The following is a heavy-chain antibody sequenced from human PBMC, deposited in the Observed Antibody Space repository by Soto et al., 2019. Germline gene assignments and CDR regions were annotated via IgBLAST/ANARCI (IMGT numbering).Heavy chain of an antibody. V-gene: IGHV3-7*03. D-gene: IGHD2-15*01. CDR2: IKEDATEK. J-gene: IGHJ6*02. CDR3: ARDGVQVVASSSNLYYGMDV. Sequence: GGSLRLSCAASGFTFTSYWMTWVRQAPGKGLEWVANIKEDATEKYYLDSVKGRFTISRDNAKNSLHLQMSSLRAEDTAVYYCARDGVQVVASSSNLYYGMDVWGQGTKVTVYS. CDR1: GFTFTSYW.